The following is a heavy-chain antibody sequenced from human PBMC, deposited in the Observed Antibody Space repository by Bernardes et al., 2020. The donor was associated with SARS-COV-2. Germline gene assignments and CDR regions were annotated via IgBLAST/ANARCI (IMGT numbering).Heavy chain of an antibody. Sequence: ASVKVSCKASGYTFTDYYIHWVRQAPGQGLEWMGWINPTSGGTMYAQKLKGRVTMTRDTSISTAHMQLSSLKSDDTAVYYCAKSYYDGSGSFYFYYQNMDVWGQGTTVTVSS. CDR3: AKSYYDGSGSFYFYYQNMDV. CDR2: INPTSGGT. D-gene: IGHD3-10*01. CDR1: GYTFTDYY. V-gene: IGHV1-2*02. J-gene: IGHJ6*02.